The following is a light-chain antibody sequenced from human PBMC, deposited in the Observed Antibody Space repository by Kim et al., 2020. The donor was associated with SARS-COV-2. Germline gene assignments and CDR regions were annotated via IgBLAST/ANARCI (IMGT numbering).Light chain of an antibody. J-gene: IGKJ2*01. CDR1: QRNIASS. CDR2: GAS. V-gene: IGKV3-20*01. Sequence: SLEEGATLSCKATQRNIASSLAWYQQRPGKSPKLLMYGASTRAPGIPDRFSGSGSGTDFTLTISTLEPVAFAVYFCQHYGTSPYTFGQGTKLEI. CDR3: QHYGTSPYT.